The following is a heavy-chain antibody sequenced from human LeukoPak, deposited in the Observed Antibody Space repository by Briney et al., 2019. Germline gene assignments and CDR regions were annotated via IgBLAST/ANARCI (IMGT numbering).Heavy chain of an antibody. CDR1: GFTFSSYA. D-gene: IGHD3-3*01. CDR2: IGSDGSST. CDR3: AREYGFWSGYFGI. V-gene: IGHV3-74*01. J-gene: IGHJ4*02. Sequence: PGGSLRLSCAASGFTFSSYAMSWVRQAPGKGLVWVSRIGSDGSSTSFADSVKGRFTISRDNAKNSLYLQMNSLRAEDTAVYYCAREYGFWSGYFGIWGQGTLVTVSS.